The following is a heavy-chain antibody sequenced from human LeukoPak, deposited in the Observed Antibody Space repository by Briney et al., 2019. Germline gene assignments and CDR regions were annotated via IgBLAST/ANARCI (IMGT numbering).Heavy chain of an antibody. D-gene: IGHD2-2*01. Sequence: GGSLRLSCAASGFTFSSYSMNWVRQAPGKGPEWVSSISSSSSYIYYADSVKGRFTISRDNAKNSLYLQMNSLRAEDTAVYYCATDPVVPAAMEYYYYYYYMDVWGKGTTVTVSS. CDR1: GFTFSSYS. V-gene: IGHV3-21*01. J-gene: IGHJ6*03. CDR2: ISSSSSYI. CDR3: ATDPVVPAAMEYYYYYYYMDV.